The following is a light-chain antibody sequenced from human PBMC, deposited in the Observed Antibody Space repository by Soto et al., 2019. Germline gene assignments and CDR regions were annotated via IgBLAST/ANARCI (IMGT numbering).Light chain of an antibody. CDR3: QQSNDSPFT. CDR1: QDIDIY. J-gene: IGKJ3*01. CDR2: ATS. Sequence: DIQMTQSPSSLSASVGDRVTITCRTSQDIDIYLNWYQHKPGRAPKLLIYATSTLESGVPSRFSGSGSGTDFILTINSLQLEDFATYYCQQSNDSPFTFGPGTKVDIK. V-gene: IGKV1-39*01.